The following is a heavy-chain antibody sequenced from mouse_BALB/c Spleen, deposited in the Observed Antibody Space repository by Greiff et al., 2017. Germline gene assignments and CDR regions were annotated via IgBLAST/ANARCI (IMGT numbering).Heavy chain of an antibody. CDR1: GDSITSGY. V-gene: IGHV3-8*02. CDR2: ISYSGST. CDR3: ARSGYDYDEKAWFAY. D-gene: IGHD2-4*01. J-gene: IGHJ3*01. Sequence: EVKLQESGPSLVKPSQTLSLTCSVTGDSITSGYWNWIRKFPGNKLEYMGYISYSGSTYYNPSLKSRISITRDTSKNQYYLQLNSVTTEDTATYYCARSGYDYDEKAWFAYWGQGTLVTVSA.